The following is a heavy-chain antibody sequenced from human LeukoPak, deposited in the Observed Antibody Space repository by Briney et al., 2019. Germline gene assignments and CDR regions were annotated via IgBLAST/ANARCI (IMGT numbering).Heavy chain of an antibody. Sequence: PSETLSLTCTVSGGSISSYYWSWIRQPPGKGLEWIGEINHSGSTNYNPSLKSRVTISVDTSKNQFSLKLSSVTAADTAVYYCARAALSRGWSFDYWGQGTLVTVSS. CDR2: INHSGST. V-gene: IGHV4-34*01. CDR1: GGSISSYY. CDR3: ARAALSRGWSFDY. D-gene: IGHD6-19*01. J-gene: IGHJ4*02.